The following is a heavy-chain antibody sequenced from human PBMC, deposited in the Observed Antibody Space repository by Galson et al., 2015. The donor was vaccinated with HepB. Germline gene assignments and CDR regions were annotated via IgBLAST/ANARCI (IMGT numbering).Heavy chain of an antibody. CDR1: GFTFNTYA. Sequence: SLRLSCAASGFTFNTYAVHWVRQAPGRGLEWVAVISYDGSNEHFVDSVKGRFTVSRDNSKNTLYLQMNSLRAEDTAVYYCARDAGDGYTWDWYFDVWGRGTLVTVSS. CDR3: ARDAGDGYTWDWYFDV. D-gene: IGHD5-24*01. V-gene: IGHV3-30*04. CDR2: ISYDGSNE. J-gene: IGHJ2*01.